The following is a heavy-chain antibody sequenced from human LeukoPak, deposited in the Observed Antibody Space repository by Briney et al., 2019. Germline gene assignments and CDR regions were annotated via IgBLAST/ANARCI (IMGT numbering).Heavy chain of an antibody. D-gene: IGHD6-6*01. Sequence: ASVKVSCKASGGTFSSYAISWVRQAPGQGLEWMGGIIPIFGTANYAQKFQGRVTITADESTSTAYMELSSLRSEDTAVYYCARAWGEFEYGTPWGQGTLVTVSS. V-gene: IGHV1-69*01. J-gene: IGHJ4*02. CDR1: GGTFSSYA. CDR3: ARAWGEFEYGTP. CDR2: IIPIFGTA.